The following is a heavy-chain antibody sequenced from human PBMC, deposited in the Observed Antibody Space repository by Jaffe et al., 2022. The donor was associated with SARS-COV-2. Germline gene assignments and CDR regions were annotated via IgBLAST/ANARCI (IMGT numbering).Heavy chain of an antibody. D-gene: IGHD2-21*01. Sequence: EVQLVESGGGLVKPGGSLRLSCAASGFTFSNAWMSWVRQAPGKGLEWVGRIKSKTDGGTTDYAAPVKGRFTISRDDSKNTLYLQMNSLKTEDTAVYYCTTDKRPHLLYYYYGMDVWGQGTTVTVSS. J-gene: IGHJ6*02. CDR1: GFTFSNAW. V-gene: IGHV3-15*01. CDR2: IKSKTDGGTT. CDR3: TTDKRPHLLYYYYGMDV.